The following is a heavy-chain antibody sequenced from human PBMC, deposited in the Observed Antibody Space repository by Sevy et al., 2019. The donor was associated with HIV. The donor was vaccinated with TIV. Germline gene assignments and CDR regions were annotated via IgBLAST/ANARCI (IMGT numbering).Heavy chain of an antibody. D-gene: IGHD6-13*01. CDR2: IKYDGNNK. J-gene: IGHJ4*02. CDR3: AKNTAAAGVGGFDY. CDR1: GFTFSHYG. Sequence: GGSLRLSCAASGFTFSHYGMHWVRQAPGKGLEWVTFIKYDGNNKYYADSVKGRFTISRDNSKNMLFLQMNDLRAEDTALYYCAKNTAAAGVGGFDYWGQGALVTVSS. V-gene: IGHV3-30*02.